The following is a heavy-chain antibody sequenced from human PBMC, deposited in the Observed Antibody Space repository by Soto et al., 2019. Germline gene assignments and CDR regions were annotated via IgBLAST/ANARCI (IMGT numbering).Heavy chain of an antibody. CDR1: GFTFSSYA. J-gene: IGHJ4*02. V-gene: IGHV3-23*01. Sequence: DVQLLESGGGLVQPEGSLRLSSAASGFTFSSYAMGWVRRGPGKGLEWVAVVSIGGSTHYADSVRGRFTISRDNSKNTLSLQMNSLTAEDTAVYFCAKRRGAGGHFDYWGQGALVTVSS. CDR3: AKRRGAGGHFDY. D-gene: IGHD2-15*01. CDR2: VSIGGST.